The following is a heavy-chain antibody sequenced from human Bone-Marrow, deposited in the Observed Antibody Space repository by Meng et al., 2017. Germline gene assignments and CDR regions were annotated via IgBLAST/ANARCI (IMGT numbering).Heavy chain of an antibody. CDR1: GGSFSGYY. D-gene: IGHD3-10*01. V-gene: IGHV4-34*01. J-gene: IGHJ4*02. CDR3: ARAYYGSGSYYQN. Sequence: QVQLQQWGAGLLKPSETLSLPCAVYGGSFSGYYWSWIRQPPGKGLEWIGEINHSGSTNYNPSLKSRVTISVDTSKNQFSLKLSSVTAADTAVYYCARAYYGSGSYYQNWGQGTLVTVAS. CDR2: INHSGST.